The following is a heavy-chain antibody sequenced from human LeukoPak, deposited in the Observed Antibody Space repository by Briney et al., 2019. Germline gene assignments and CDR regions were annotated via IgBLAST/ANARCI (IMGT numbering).Heavy chain of an antibody. V-gene: IGHV3-23*01. CDR2: ISGGGGST. D-gene: IGHD3-10*01. J-gene: IGHJ4*02. Sequence: GGSLRLSCAASGLTFSSYPMTWVRQAPGKGLEWVSAISGGGGSTHYADSVKGRFTISRDNSKNTLYLQMNSLRAEDTAVYFCAKGAYFSGSYGFAFDYWGQGNLVTVSS. CDR1: GLTFSSYP. CDR3: AKGAYFSGSYGFAFDY.